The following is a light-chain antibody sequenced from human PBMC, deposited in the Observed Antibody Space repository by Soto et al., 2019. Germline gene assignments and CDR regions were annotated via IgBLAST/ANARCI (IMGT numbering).Light chain of an antibody. J-gene: IGKJ4*01. CDR2: DAS. CDR1: QSVSSY. CDR3: QQRSNWPST. V-gene: IGKV3-11*01. Sequence: EIVLTQSPATLSLSPGDRATLSCRASQSVSSYLAWYQQKPGQAPRLLIYDASNRATGIPARFSGSGSGTDFTLPITSLEPEDFADYYCQQRSNWPSTFGGGTKVEIK.